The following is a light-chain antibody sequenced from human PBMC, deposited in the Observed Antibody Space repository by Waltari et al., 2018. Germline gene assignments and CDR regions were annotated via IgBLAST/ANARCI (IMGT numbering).Light chain of an antibody. V-gene: IGLV2-11*01. CDR1: SSDVGGYNY. Sequence: QSALTQPRSVSGSPGQSVTISCTGTSSDVGGYNYVSWYQQHPGKAPKRMIYDVNKRPSGGPDRFSGSKSGNTASLTISGLQAEDEADFYCCSYAGSYILVFGGGTKLTVL. CDR2: DVN. CDR3: CSYAGSYILV. J-gene: IGLJ2*01.